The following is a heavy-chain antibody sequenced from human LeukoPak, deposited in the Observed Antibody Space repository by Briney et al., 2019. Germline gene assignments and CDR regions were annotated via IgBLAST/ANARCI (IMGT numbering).Heavy chain of an antibody. D-gene: IGHD4-17*01. CDR3: ARLSTVTTPFDY. CDR2: MFHSGST. Sequence: PSETLSLTCTVSGYSISSGHYWAWIRQSPEKGLEWIASMFHSGSTYYNPSLKSRVTISVDTSKNQFSLKLSSVTAADTAVYYCARLSTVTTPFDYWGQGTLVTVSS. V-gene: IGHV4-38-2*02. J-gene: IGHJ4*02. CDR1: GYSISSGHY.